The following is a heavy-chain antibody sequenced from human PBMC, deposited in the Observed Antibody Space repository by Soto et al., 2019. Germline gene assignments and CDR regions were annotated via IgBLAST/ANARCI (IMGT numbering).Heavy chain of an antibody. Sequence: SETLSLTCTVSGGSISSGGYYWSWIRQHPGKGLEWIGYIYYSGSTYYNPSLKSRVTISVDTSKNQFSLKLNSVTAADTAVYYCARVLYATMYYFDYWGQGTLVTVSS. D-gene: IGHD4-17*01. J-gene: IGHJ4*02. CDR2: IYYSGST. CDR3: ARVLYATMYYFDY. CDR1: GGSISSGGYY. V-gene: IGHV4-31*03.